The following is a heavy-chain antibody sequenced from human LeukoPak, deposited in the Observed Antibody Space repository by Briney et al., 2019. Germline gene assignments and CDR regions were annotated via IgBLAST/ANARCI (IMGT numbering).Heavy chain of an antibody. CDR2: IKQDGSEK. Sequence: GSLRLSCTASGFDFTVYWMTWVRQAPGKGLEWVANIKQDGSEKYYVDSVKGRFTISRDNAKNSLYLQMNSLRAEDTAVYYCARVARWYGNDYWGQGTLVTVSS. D-gene: IGHD6-13*01. J-gene: IGHJ4*02. CDR1: GFDFTVYW. CDR3: ARVARWYGNDY. V-gene: IGHV3-7*01.